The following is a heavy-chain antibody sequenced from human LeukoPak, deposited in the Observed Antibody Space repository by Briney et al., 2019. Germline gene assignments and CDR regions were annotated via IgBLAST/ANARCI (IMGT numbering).Heavy chain of an antibody. CDR1: GYTFTIYG. CDR3: ARVGFGVVTFDY. D-gene: IGHD3-3*01. J-gene: IGHJ4*02. CDR2: MSAYNGNT. V-gene: IGHV1-18*01. Sequence: GASVTVSSRASGYTFTIYGISWVRQAPGQRLEWMGWMSAYNGNTNYSQKLQGRITMTTDTSPSTAYRELRSLRSDDTGVYYCARVGFGVVTFDYWGQGTLVTVSS.